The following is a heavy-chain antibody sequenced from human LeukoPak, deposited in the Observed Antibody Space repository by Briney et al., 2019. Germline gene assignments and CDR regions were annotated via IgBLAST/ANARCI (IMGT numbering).Heavy chain of an antibody. CDR3: ARDVGGYSGYDYSVGDY. CDR1: GYTFTSYS. Sequence: ASVKVSCKASGYTFTSYSITWVRQAPGQGPEWMGWISADKGNTDYAQKFHGRVTMTTDPSTDTVYMELRSLRSDDTAVYYCARDVGGYSGYDYSVGDYWGQGTLVTVSS. V-gene: IGHV1-18*01. D-gene: IGHD5-12*01. CDR2: ISADKGNT. J-gene: IGHJ4*02.